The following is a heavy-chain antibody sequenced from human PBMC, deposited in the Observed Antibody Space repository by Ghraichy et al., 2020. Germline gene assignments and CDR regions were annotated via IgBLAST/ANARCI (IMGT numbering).Heavy chain of an antibody. CDR3: ARGGGSPVNFDY. CDR2: IYYSGST. D-gene: IGHD2-15*01. J-gene: IGHJ4*02. CDR1: GGSISSGGYY. Sequence: SETLSLTCTVSGGSISSGGYYWSWIRQHPGKGLEWIGYIYYSGSTYYNPSLKSRVTISVDTSKNQFSLKLSSVTAADTAVYYCARGGGSPVNFDYWGQGTLVTVSS. V-gene: IGHV4-31*03.